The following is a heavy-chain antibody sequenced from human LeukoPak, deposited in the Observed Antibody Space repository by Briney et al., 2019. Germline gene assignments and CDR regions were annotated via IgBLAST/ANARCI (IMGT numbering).Heavy chain of an antibody. CDR1: GYTFDDYA. V-gene: IGHV3-43*02. J-gene: IGHJ4*02. CDR2: ISGNGGNT. CDR3: AKDISNWNSRHFDY. Sequence: GGSLRLSCAASGYTFDDYAMHWVRQVTGKGLEWVSLISGNGGNTYYADSVKGRFTISRDNSKNSLYLQMNGLRTEDTALYYCAKDISNWNSRHFDYWGQGTLVTVSP. D-gene: IGHD1-7*01.